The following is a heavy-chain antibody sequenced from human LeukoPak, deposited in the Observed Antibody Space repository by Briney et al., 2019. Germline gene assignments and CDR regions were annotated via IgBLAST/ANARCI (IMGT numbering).Heavy chain of an antibody. D-gene: IGHD2-15*01. CDR1: GFPLSRYW. CDR3: ARLAGGSDYFDY. Sequence: GGSLRLSCAASGFPLSRYWISWVRQAPGKGLEWVANIKTDGSEKHYVDSVKGRFTFTRDNAKNSLYLQMNGLRAEDMAVYYCARLAGGSDYFDYWGQGTLVTVSS. CDR2: IKTDGSEK. J-gene: IGHJ4*02. V-gene: IGHV3-7*04.